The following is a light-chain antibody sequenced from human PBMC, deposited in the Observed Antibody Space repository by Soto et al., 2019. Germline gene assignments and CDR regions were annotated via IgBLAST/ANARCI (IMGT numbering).Light chain of an antibody. CDR1: QSINSN. Sequence: EIVMPQSPATLSESEGDRGTLSCRASQSINSNLAWYQQKPGQAPRLLIYDASTRATGIPARFSGSGSGTEFTLTISSLQSEDFAVYYCQQYHNWLTFGGGTKVDI. CDR2: DAS. J-gene: IGKJ4*01. V-gene: IGKV3-15*01. CDR3: QQYHNWLT.